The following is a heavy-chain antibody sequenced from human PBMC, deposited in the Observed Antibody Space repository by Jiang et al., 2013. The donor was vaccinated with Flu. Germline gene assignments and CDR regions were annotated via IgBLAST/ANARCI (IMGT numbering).Heavy chain of an antibody. CDR2: ISSSGSTI. CDR3: AREGESDDFWSGYFPFDP. Sequence: SGFTFSSYEMNWVRQAPGKGLEWVSYISSSGSTIYYADSVKGRFTISRDNAKNSLYLQMNSLRAEDTAVYYCAREGESDDFWSGYFPFDPWGQGTLVTVSS. V-gene: IGHV3-48*03. D-gene: IGHD3-3*01. J-gene: IGHJ5*02. CDR1: GFTFSSYE.